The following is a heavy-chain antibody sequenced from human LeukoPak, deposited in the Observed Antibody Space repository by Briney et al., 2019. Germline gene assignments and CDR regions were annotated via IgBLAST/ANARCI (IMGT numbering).Heavy chain of an antibody. Sequence: PGGSLRLSCAASGFTFSSYAMSWVRKAPGKGLEWVSAISGSGGSTNYADSVKGRFTISRDNSKSTLFLQMSSLRAEDTAAYYCAKALPATQYFDSWGQGTLVIVS. CDR3: AKALPATQYFDS. J-gene: IGHJ4*02. D-gene: IGHD2-2*01. V-gene: IGHV3-23*01. CDR2: ISGSGGST. CDR1: GFTFSSYA.